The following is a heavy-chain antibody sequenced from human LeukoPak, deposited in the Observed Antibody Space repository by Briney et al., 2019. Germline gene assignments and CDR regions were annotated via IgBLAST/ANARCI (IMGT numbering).Heavy chain of an antibody. J-gene: IGHJ3*02. CDR2: IYTSGST. V-gene: IGHV4-4*07. CDR3: ARPQHTGSTNAFEI. CDR1: GGSINNYY. D-gene: IGHD1-26*01. Sequence: SETLSLTCTVSGGSINNYYWSWIRQPAGKGLEWIGRIYTSGSTTYSPSLKSRVTMLIDTSRNQFSLKLTSVTAADTAVYYCARPQHTGSTNAFEIWGQGTMVAVSS.